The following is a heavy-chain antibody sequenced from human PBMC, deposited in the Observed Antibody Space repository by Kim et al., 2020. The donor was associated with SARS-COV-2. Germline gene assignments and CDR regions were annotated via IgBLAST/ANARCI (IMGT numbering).Heavy chain of an antibody. CDR1: GFTFDDYA. D-gene: IGHD3-10*01. CDR2: IRSKTYGGAT. Sequence: GGSLRLSCTTSGFTFDDYAVNWFRQAPGKGLGWVGFIRSKTYGGATEYAASVKGRFTISRDDSKDIAYLQMNSLKTEDTALYYCARARALGFGVLGGMDVWGHGTTVTVSS. J-gene: IGHJ6*02. CDR3: ARARALGFGVLGGMDV. V-gene: IGHV3-49*03.